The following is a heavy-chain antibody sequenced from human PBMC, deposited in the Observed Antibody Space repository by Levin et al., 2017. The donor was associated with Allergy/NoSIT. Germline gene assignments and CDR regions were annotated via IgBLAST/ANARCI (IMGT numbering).Heavy chain of an antibody. D-gene: IGHD2-8*02. CDR3: AGYCTGGVCPRGNAFDI. Sequence: SETLSLTCTVSGGSISSYYWSWIRQPPGKGLEWIGYIYYSGSTNYNPSLKSRVTISVDTSKNQFSLKLSSVTAADTAVYYCAGYCTGGVCPRGNAFDIWGQGTMVTVSS. CDR2: IYYSGST. CDR1: GGSISSYY. J-gene: IGHJ3*02. V-gene: IGHV4-59*01.